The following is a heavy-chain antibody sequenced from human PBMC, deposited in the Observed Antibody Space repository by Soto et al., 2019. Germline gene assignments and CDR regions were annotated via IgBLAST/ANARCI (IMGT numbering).Heavy chain of an antibody. J-gene: IGHJ3*02. CDR3: AKYGKHSNGWWAAFDI. V-gene: IGHV3-23*01. CDR2: ISGSGGST. D-gene: IGHD6-19*01. CDR1: GFTFSDYA. Sequence: EVQVLESGGGLVQPGGSLRLSCAASGFTFSDYAMNWVRQAPGKGLEWVSTISGSGGSTYYADSVRGRFTISRDNSKNTLYLQMNSLRAEDTAVYYCAKYGKHSNGWWAAFDIWGQGTVVTVS.